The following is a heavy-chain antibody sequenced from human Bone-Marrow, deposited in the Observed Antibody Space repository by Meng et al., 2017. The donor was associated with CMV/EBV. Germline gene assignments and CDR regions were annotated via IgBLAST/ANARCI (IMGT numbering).Heavy chain of an antibody. CDR1: GFTFSDYY. Sequence: GESLKISCVASGFTFSDYYMSWIRQAPGKGLEWVSYISGSGGTIYYAVSVKGRFTISRDNAKNSLDLQMNSLRAEDTAMYYCARAYNVPGWFDPWGQGTLVTVSS. V-gene: IGHV3-11*01. J-gene: IGHJ5*02. CDR2: ISGSGGTI. D-gene: IGHD1-14*01. CDR3: ARAYNVPGWFDP.